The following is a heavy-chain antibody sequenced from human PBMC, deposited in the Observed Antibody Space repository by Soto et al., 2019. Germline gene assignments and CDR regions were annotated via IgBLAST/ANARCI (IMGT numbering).Heavy chain of an antibody. CDR3: ARAERYCSSTSCYADYYYGMDV. CDR2: IIPIFGTA. D-gene: IGHD2-2*01. Sequence: QVQLVQSGAEVKKPGSSVKVSCKASGGTFSSYAISWVRQAPGQGLEWVGGIIPIFGTANYAQKFQGRVTITADESTSTAYMELSSLRSEDTAVYYCARAERYCSSTSCYADYYYGMDVWGQGTTVTVSS. J-gene: IGHJ6*02. CDR1: GGTFSSYA. V-gene: IGHV1-69*01.